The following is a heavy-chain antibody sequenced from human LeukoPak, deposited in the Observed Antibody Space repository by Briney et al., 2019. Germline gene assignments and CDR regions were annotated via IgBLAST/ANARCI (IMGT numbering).Heavy chain of an antibody. Sequence: ASVKVSCKASGYTFTSYGISWVRQAPGQGLEWMGWISAYNGNTNYAQKLQGRVTMTTDTSTSTAYTELRSLRSDDTAVYYCARVYPSSYYDFWSGYANFDYWGQGTLVTVSS. CDR3: ARVYPSSYYDFWSGYANFDY. J-gene: IGHJ4*02. V-gene: IGHV1-18*01. D-gene: IGHD3-3*01. CDR1: GYTFTSYG. CDR2: ISAYNGNT.